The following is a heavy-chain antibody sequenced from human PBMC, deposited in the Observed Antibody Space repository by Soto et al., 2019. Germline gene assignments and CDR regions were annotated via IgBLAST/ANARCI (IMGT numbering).Heavy chain of an antibody. CDR3: ARVGGDDFGDSGGFDY. CDR1: GGSIRDYF. CDR2: IYYSGRT. V-gene: IGHV4-59*01. J-gene: IGHJ4*02. Sequence: QVQLQESGPGLVKPSETLSLTCTVSGGSIRDYFWTWIRQPPGKGLEWIGYIYYSGRTNYNPSHKSRVAISVDTSKNHFSLQLRSVTAADTAVYYCARVGGDDFGDSGGFDYWGQGTLVTVSS. D-gene: IGHD4-17*01.